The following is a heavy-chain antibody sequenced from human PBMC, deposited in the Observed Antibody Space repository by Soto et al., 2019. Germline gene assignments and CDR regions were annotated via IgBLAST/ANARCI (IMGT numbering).Heavy chain of an antibody. CDR2: LYWDDDK. D-gene: IGHD3-10*01. CDR3: AHSRYGAGTLT. V-gene: IGHV2-5*02. Sequence: QITLKETGPTLVKPTQTLTLTCTFSGFSLTTSGVGVVWIRQPPGKALEWLALLYWDDDKRYSPSLKSRLTVTKDTSKNQVVLTMTIMDPVDTATYYCAHSRYGAGTLTWGQGALVAVSS. J-gene: IGHJ5*02. CDR1: GFSLTTSGVG.